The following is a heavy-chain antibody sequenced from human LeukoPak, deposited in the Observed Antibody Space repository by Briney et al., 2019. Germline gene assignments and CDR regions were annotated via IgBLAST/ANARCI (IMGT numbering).Heavy chain of an antibody. CDR1: GGTFSSYA. J-gene: IGHJ5*02. CDR3: ARDQCSGGSCLVSWFDP. CDR2: IIPIFGTA. D-gene: IGHD2-15*01. V-gene: IGHV1-69*13. Sequence: ASVTVSCTASGGTFSSYAISWVRQAPGQGLEWMGGIIPIFGTANYAQKFQGRVTITADESTSTAYMELSSLRSEDTAVYYCARDQCSGGSCLVSWFDPWGQGTLVTVSS.